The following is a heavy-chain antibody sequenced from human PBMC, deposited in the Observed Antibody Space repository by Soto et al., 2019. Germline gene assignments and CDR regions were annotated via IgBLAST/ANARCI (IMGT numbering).Heavy chain of an antibody. D-gene: IGHD2-2*01. V-gene: IGHV3-21*01. Sequence: EVQLVESGGGLVKPGGSLRLSCAASGFTFSSYSMNWVRQAPGKGLEWVSSISSSSSYIYYADSVKGRFTISRDNAKNSLCRQMKSLRAEDTAVYYCAGSEYQLLWGMDVWGQGTTVTVSS. CDR2: ISSSSSYI. CDR1: GFTFSSYS. J-gene: IGHJ6*02. CDR3: AGSEYQLLWGMDV.